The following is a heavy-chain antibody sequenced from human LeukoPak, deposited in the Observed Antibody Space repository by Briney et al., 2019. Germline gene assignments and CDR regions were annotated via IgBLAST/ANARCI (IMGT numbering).Heavy chain of an antibody. Sequence: SETLSLTCTVSGGSISSYYWSWIRQPPGKGLEWIGYIYYSGSTNYNPSLRSRVIISVDTSKNQFSLKLSSVTAADTAVYYCARGIFGVIINAFDTWGQGTMVTVSS. V-gene: IGHV4-59*01. CDR1: GGSISSYY. D-gene: IGHD3-3*01. J-gene: IGHJ3*02. CDR2: IYYSGST. CDR3: ARGIFGVIINAFDT.